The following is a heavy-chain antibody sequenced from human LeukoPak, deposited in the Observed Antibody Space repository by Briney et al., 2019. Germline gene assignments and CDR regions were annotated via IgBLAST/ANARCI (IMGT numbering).Heavy chain of an antibody. CDR1: GFSFSTYA. Sequence: GGSLRLSCAAFGFSFSTYAMSWVRQAPGKGLEWVSGICGNDGKTYYADSVKGRFTISRDNSKNTLHLQMNSLRAEDTALYYCAKDTGGSCYSAIAYWGQGALVTVST. J-gene: IGHJ4*02. D-gene: IGHD2-15*01. V-gene: IGHV3-23*01. CDR2: ICGNDGKT. CDR3: AKDTGGSCYSAIAY.